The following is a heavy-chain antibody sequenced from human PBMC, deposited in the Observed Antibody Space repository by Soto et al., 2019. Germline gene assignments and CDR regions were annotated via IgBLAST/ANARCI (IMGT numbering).Heavy chain of an antibody. J-gene: IGHJ5*02. CDR3: ARAALYCSSTRCYPFDP. CDR1: GYTFTSYD. CDR2: MNPNSGNT. Sequence: QVQLVQSGAEVKKPGASVKVSCKASGYTFTSYDINWVRQATGQGLEWMGWMNPNSGNTGYAQKFQGRVTMTRNTSISTAYIELSSLRSEDTAVYYCARAALYCSSTRCYPFDPWGQGTLVTVSS. D-gene: IGHD2-2*01. V-gene: IGHV1-8*01.